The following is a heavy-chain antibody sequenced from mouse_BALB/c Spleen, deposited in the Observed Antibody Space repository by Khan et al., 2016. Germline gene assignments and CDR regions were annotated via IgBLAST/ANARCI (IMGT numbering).Heavy chain of an antibody. V-gene: IGHV5-4*02. CDR3: ARYLPYAIDS. J-gene: IGHJ4*01. CDR2: ISDGGDYT. CDR1: GFTFSDYY. Sequence: EVELVESGGGLVKPGGSLKHSCAASGFTFSDYYMYWVRQTPEKRLEWVATISDGGDYTYYPDSVKGRLTNSRDNAKNNLYLQMSSLKSEDTAMYYCARYLPYAIDSSRHCTSVSVSS.